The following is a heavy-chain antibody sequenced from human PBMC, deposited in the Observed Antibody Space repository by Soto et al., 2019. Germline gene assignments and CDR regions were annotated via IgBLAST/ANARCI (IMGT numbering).Heavy chain of an antibody. V-gene: IGHV3-30*18. J-gene: IGHJ5*02. Sequence: GGSLRLSCAASGFTFSSYGMHWVRQAPGKGLEWVAVISYDGSNKYYADSVKGRFTISRGNSKNTLYLQMNSLRAEDTAVYYCAKGFGGTYSSSWTNYNWFDPWGQGTLVTVSS. D-gene: IGHD6-13*01. CDR2: ISYDGSNK. CDR3: AKGFGGTYSSSWTNYNWFDP. CDR1: GFTFSSYG.